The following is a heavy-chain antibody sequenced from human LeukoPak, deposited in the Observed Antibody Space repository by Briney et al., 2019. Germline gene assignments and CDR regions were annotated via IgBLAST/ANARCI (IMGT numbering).Heavy chain of an antibody. D-gene: IGHD3-9*01. CDR2: MNLNSGNT. V-gene: IGHV1-8*01. J-gene: IGHJ6*03. CDR1: GYTFTSYD. CDR3: ARVNRYSFPLRMLYYYYYMDV. Sequence: ASVKLSCKASGYTFTSYDTNWVRQATGQGLEWMGWMNLNSGNTGYAQKFQGRVTMTRNTSISTAYMELSSLRSEDTAVYYCARVNRYSFPLRMLYYYYYMDVWGKGTTVTVSS.